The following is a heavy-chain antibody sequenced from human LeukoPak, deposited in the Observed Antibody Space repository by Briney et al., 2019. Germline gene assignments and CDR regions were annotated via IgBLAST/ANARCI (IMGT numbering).Heavy chain of an antibody. J-gene: IGHJ6*03. CDR1: GSAISSGYF. Sequence: PSETLSLTCTVSGSAISSGYFWGWIRQPPGKGLEWIGSIYHNGNTYYNPSLKSRVTISVDKSKSQFSLKLSSVTAADTAVYYCARDPRYYGSGAAWNYYYMDVWGKGTTVTVSS. CDR2: IYHNGNT. CDR3: ARDPRYYGSGAAWNYYYMDV. D-gene: IGHD3-10*01. V-gene: IGHV4-38-2*02.